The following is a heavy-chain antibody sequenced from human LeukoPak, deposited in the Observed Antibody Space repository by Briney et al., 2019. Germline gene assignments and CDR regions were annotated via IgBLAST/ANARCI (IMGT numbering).Heavy chain of an antibody. J-gene: IGHJ4*02. CDR1: GYSISSGYY. D-gene: IGHD3-9*01. CDR2: IYHTGST. V-gene: IGHV4-38-2*02. Sequence: PSETLSLTCTVSGYSISSGYYWGWIRQPPGKGLEWIGIIYHTGSTYYNPSLKSRATISLDTSKNQFSLKMTSWTAADTAVYYCARRTTYFGWRPSESPSCFDYWGQGTLVTVSS. CDR3: ARRTTYFGWRPSESPSCFDY.